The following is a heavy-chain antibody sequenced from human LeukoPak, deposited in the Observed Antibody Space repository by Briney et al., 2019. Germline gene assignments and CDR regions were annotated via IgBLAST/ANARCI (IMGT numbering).Heavy chain of an antibody. CDR3: ARCGAAVTTHFSH. J-gene: IGHJ4*02. CDR1: GYSFSIYG. CDR2: ISASDGTT. Sequence: GASVKVSCKASGYSFSIYGITWARQAPGQGLEYLGWISASDGTTNYAQKVQDIVTMTTDTSTSTAYLELRSLRSEDTAVYYCARCGAAVTTHFSHWGQGTLVTVSS. V-gene: IGHV1-18*01. D-gene: IGHD4-17*01.